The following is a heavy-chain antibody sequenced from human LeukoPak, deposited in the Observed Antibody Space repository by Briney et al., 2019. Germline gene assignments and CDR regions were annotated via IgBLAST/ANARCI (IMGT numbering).Heavy chain of an antibody. J-gene: IGHJ6*03. Sequence: SETLSLTCTVSGGSISSYYWSWIRQPAGKGLEWIGRIYTSGSTSYNPSLKSRVTMSVDTSKNQFSLKLSSVTAADTAVYYCARDSRYYDFWSGYLYYYYYYMDVWGKGTTVTVSS. V-gene: IGHV4-4*07. CDR1: GGSISSYY. D-gene: IGHD3-3*01. CDR2: IYTSGST. CDR3: ARDSRYYDFWSGYLYYYYYYMDV.